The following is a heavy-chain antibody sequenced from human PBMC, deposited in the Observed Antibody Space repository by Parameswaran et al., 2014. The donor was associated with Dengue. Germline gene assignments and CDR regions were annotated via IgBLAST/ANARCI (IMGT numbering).Heavy chain of an antibody. D-gene: IGHD3-22*01. J-gene: IGHJ3*01. Sequence: VRQMPGKGLEWMGIIYPVDSETRYNPSFQGQVTISADKSTGTTYLQWGSLKAADTAMYYCARLYDSTPLGAFNFWGQGTMVTVSS. V-gene: IGHV5-51*01. CDR2: IYPVDSET. CDR3: ARLYDSTPLGAFNF.